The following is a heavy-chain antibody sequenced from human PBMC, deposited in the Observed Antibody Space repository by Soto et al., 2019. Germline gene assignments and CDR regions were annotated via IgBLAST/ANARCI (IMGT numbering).Heavy chain of an antibody. Sequence: EVQLVESGGGLVQPGGSLRLSCAATGFTFSDYSMNWVRQAPGKGLQWVSSINTASAYSYYADSVKGRFTISRDNAKNSLSLQMNSLRAEDTAVYYCARGRGYCTNGVCSDFDSWGQGTLVTVSS. CDR2: INTASAYS. D-gene: IGHD2-8*01. J-gene: IGHJ4*02. V-gene: IGHV3-21*06. CDR3: ARGRGYCTNGVCSDFDS. CDR1: GFTFSDYS.